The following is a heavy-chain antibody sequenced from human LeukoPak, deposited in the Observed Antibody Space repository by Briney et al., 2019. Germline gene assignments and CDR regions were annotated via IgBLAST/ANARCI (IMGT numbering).Heavy chain of an antibody. V-gene: IGHV3-23*01. CDR1: GFNFRSYA. Sequence: PGGSLRLPCATSGFNFRSYALSWVRQAPGKGLEWVSFISGTGDRTYYIDSVKGRFNVSRDYSKKTLYLELKSLKVEDTAVYYCAKEWATDGDFDSWGQGTLVIVSS. CDR3: AKEWATDGDFDS. J-gene: IGHJ4*02. D-gene: IGHD2-21*01. CDR2: ISGTGDRT.